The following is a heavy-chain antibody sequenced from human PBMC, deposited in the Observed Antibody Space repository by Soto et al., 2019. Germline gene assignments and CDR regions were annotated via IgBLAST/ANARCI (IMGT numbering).Heavy chain of an antibody. J-gene: IGHJ6*02. D-gene: IGHD2-15*01. CDR3: ARVYCSGGSCYTRKNYYYGMDV. CDR1: GGSISSGGYY. CDR2: IYYSGST. Sequence: SETLSLTCTVSGGSISSGGYYWSWIRQHPXKGLEWIGYIYYSGSTYYNPSLKSRVTISVDTSKTQFSLKLSSVTAADTAVYYCARVYCSGGSCYTRKNYYYGMDVWGQGTTVTVSS. V-gene: IGHV4-31*03.